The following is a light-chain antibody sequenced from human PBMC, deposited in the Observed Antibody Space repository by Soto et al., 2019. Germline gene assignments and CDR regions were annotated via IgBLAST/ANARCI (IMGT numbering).Light chain of an antibody. CDR2: WAS. V-gene: IGKV4-1*01. CDR1: QSVFYSSSNKNY. Sequence: DIVMTQSPDSLAVSLGERATIHCKSSQSVFYSSSNKNYLAWYQQKPGQPPKLLIYWASARESGVPDRFSGSGSGTEFTPTISSLQAEDVAVYSCQQFYSTPFTFGGGTKVEIK. J-gene: IGKJ4*01. CDR3: QQFYSTPFT.